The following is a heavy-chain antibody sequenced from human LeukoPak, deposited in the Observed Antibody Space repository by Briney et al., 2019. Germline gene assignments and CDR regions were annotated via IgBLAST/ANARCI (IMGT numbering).Heavy chain of an antibody. Sequence: PSETLSLTCTVSGGSISSYYWSWIRQPPGKGLERIGSIYYSGSTYYNPSLKSRVTISVDTSKNQFSLKLSSVTAADTAVYYCALANYDILTGYSNWFDPWGQGTLVTVSS. CDR1: GGSISSYY. D-gene: IGHD3-9*01. CDR3: ALANYDILTGYSNWFDP. CDR2: IYYSGST. V-gene: IGHV4-59*05. J-gene: IGHJ5*02.